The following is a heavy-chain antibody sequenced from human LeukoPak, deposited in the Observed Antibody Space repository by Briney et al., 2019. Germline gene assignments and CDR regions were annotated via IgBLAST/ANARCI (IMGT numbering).Heavy chain of an antibody. D-gene: IGHD6-6*01. CDR3: ARYSSSSLEFDY. CDR2: IGSDNKP. V-gene: IGHV3-23*05. J-gene: IGHJ4*02. Sequence: PGGSLRLSCEASGFTFSAYAMTWVRQAPGKGLEWVSSIGSDNKPHYSESVKGRFAISRDNSKSMLFLQLNSLRAEDTAFFYCARYSSSSLEFDYWGQGTLVTVSP. CDR1: GFTFSAYA.